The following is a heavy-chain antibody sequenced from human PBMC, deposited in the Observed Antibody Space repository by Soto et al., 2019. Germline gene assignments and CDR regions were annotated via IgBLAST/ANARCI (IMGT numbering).Heavy chain of an antibody. D-gene: IGHD2-2*02. V-gene: IGHV3-30*18. Sequence: QVQLVESGGGVVQPGGSLRLSCAASGLIFSTYRMHWVRQAPGKGLEWVAVISNDGSDNYYADSVKGRFTISREKSKNTLYLQMRSLRVEDTAVYFRAKDKASSCYTHFDYWGQGDPVAVS. J-gene: IGHJ4*02. CDR1: GLIFSTYR. CDR2: ISNDGSDN. CDR3: AKDKASSCYTHFDY.